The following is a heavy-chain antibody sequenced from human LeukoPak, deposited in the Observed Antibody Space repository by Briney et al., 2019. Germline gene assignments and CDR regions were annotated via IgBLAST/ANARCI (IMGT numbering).Heavy chain of an antibody. D-gene: IGHD6-13*01. CDR3: ASDKGYSNNYFDY. CDR2: IYYSGST. V-gene: IGHV4-39*02. Sequence: SETLSLTCTVSGGSISATGYYWAWIRQPPGKGLQWIASIYYSGSTYYNSSLKSRVTISVDTSKNQFSLKLSSMTAADTAVYYCASDKGYSNNYFDYWGQGTLVTVSS. J-gene: IGHJ4*02. CDR1: GGSISATGYY.